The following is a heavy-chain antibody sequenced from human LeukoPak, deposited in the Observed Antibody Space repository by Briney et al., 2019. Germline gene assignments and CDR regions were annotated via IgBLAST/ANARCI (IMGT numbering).Heavy chain of an antibody. Sequence: ASVTVSFKASGYTFTSYGISWVRQAPGQGLEWMGWISAYNGNTNYAQKLQGRVTMTTDTSTSTAYMELRSLRSDDTAVYYCARVVYDYYGMDVWGQGTTVTVSS. CDR1: GYTFTSYG. J-gene: IGHJ6*02. V-gene: IGHV1-18*01. CDR2: ISAYNGNT. D-gene: IGHD2/OR15-2a*01. CDR3: ARVVYDYYGMDV.